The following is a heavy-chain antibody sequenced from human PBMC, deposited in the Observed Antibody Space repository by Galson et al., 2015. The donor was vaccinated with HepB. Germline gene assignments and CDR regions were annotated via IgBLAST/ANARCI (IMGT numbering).Heavy chain of an antibody. CDR3: ARDLARVIYSCYGMDV. V-gene: IGHV3-30*04. D-gene: IGHD2-21*01. J-gene: IGHJ6*02. CDR2: VAYDGRKK. Sequence: SLRLSCAASGFTFSYFAMNWVRQAPGKGLEWVAVVAYDGRKKYCADSVKDRFTISRDTSNNTLYLQMNSLRAEDSAVYYCARDLARVIYSCYGMDVWGQGTTVTVSS. CDR1: GFTFSYFA.